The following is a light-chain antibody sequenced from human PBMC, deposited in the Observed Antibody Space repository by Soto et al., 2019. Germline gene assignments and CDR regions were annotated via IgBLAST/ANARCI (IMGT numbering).Light chain of an antibody. J-gene: IGKJ3*01. CDR3: QQLNSYPRFT. CDR1: QAISSY. V-gene: IGKV1-9*01. Sequence: DIPLTPSPSFLSTSVGDRVTITCRASQAISSYLAWYQQKPGKAPKLLIYAASTLQSGVPSRFSGSGSGTEFTLTISSLQPEDFATYYCQQLNSYPRFTFGPGTKVDIK. CDR2: AAS.